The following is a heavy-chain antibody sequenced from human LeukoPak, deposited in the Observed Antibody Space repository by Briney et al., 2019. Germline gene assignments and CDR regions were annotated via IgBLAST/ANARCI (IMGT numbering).Heavy chain of an antibody. J-gene: IGHJ4*02. Sequence: GGSLRLSCAASGFTFSDAWMTWVRQAPGKGLEWVGRIKSKADGGTTDYAAPVKGRFTISRDDSENTLYLQMNSLRVEDTAVYYYARVGYYWNLFDYWGQGTLVTVSS. D-gene: IGHD1-20*01. CDR1: GFTFSDAW. V-gene: IGHV3-15*01. CDR3: ARVGYYWNLFDY. CDR2: IKSKADGGTT.